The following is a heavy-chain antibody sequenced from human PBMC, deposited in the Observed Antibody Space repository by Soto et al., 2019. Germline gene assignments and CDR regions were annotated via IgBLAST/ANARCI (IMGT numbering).Heavy chain of an antibody. J-gene: IGHJ4*02. V-gene: IGHV2-26*01. Sequence: SGPTLVNPTETLTLTCSVSGFSLTDTRMGVSWIRQAPGKALEWLAHIISNDDKSYSTSLKSRLTISKDTSKSQVVLRMTNMDPVDTGRYYCARALFYSDSDGYYFEFDYWGPGTMVTVSS. D-gene: IGHD3-22*01. CDR2: IISNDDK. CDR1: GFSLTDTRMG. CDR3: ARALFYSDSDGYYFEFDY.